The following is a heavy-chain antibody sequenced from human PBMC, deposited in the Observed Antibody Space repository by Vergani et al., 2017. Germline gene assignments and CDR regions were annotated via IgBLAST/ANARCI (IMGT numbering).Heavy chain of an antibody. CDR1: GFTFSACP. CDR3: ARLSYDTTPYLQGGYDC. CDR2: ISARYPIT. Sequence: EVQLLQSGGGVIQPGGSVRLSCAASGFTFSACPMTWVRQAPGRGLDWVSAISARYPITYYADPVKGRFTISRDNSKNMLYLQMNSLRAEDTALYYCARLSYDTTPYLQGGYDCWGQGTLVSVSS. D-gene: IGHD3-22*01. V-gene: IGHV3-23*01. J-gene: IGHJ4*02.